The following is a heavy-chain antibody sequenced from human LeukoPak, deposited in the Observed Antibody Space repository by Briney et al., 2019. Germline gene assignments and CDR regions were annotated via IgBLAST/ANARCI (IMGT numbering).Heavy chain of an antibody. Sequence: GGSLRLSCAASGFTFSSYAMSWVRQAPGKGLEWVSAISGSGSSTYYADSVKGRFTISRDNSKNTLYLQMNSLRAEDTAVYYCAKFSSSSSGYYYYMDVWGKGTTVTVSS. CDR1: GFTFSSYA. CDR3: AKFSSSSSGYYYYMDV. CDR2: ISGSGSST. J-gene: IGHJ6*03. V-gene: IGHV3-23*01. D-gene: IGHD6-6*01.